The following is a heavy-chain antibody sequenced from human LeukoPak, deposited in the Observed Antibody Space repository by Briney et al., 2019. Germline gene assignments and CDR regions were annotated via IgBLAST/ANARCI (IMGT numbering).Heavy chain of an antibody. Sequence: GASVKVSCKASGYTFTSYGISWVRQAPGQGLEWMGWISAYNGNTNYAQKFQGWVTMTRDTSISTAYMELSRLRSDDTAVYYCARDLLGAAAGSNGMDVWGQGTTVTVSS. CDR3: ARDLLGAAAGSNGMDV. CDR1: GYTFTSYG. D-gene: IGHD6-13*01. V-gene: IGHV1-18*01. CDR2: ISAYNGNT. J-gene: IGHJ6*02.